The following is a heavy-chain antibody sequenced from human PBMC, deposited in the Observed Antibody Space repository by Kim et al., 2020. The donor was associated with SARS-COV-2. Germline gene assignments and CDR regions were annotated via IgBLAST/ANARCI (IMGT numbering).Heavy chain of an antibody. Sequence: TYYADSVKGRFTISRDNSKNTLYLQMNSLRAEDTAVYYCARTLRGPPYDYWGQGTLVTVSS. J-gene: IGHJ4*02. CDR3: ARTLRGPPYDY. D-gene: IGHD3-10*01. V-gene: IGHV3-23*01. CDR2: T.